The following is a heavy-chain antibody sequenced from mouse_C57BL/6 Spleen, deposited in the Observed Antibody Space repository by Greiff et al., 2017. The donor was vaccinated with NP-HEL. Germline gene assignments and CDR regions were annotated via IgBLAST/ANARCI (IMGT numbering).Heavy chain of an antibody. CDR3: TRYPLYYYGSSPFDY. Sequence: VQLQQSGAELVRPGASVTLSCKASGYTFTDYEMHWVKQTPVHGLEWIGAIDPETGGTAYNQKFKGKAILTADKSSSTAYMELRSLTSEDSAVYYCTRYPLYYYGSSPFDYWGQGTTLTVSS. J-gene: IGHJ2*01. D-gene: IGHD1-1*01. V-gene: IGHV1-15*01. CDR1: GYTFTDYE. CDR2: IDPETGGT.